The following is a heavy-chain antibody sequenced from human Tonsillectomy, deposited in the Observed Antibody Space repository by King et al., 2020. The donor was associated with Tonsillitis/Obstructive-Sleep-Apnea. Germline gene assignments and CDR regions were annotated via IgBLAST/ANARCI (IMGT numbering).Heavy chain of an antibody. J-gene: IGHJ4*02. CDR1: GFTFSSYA. CDR3: AILGFFAVPGY. Sequence: VQLVESGGGLVQPGGSLRLSCAASGFTFSSYAMSWVRQAPGKGLEWVSAISGTGGSTSYADSVKGRFTVSRDNSKNTLYLQMSSLRTEDTAVYYCAILGFFAVPGYWGQGTLVTVSS. V-gene: IGHV3-23*04. CDR2: ISGTGGST. D-gene: IGHD2-21*01.